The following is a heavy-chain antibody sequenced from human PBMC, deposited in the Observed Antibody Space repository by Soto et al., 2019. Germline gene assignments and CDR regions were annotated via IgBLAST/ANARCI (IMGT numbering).Heavy chain of an antibody. Sequence: SETLSLTCTVSGGSINTFYWSWVRQPAGTGLEWIGRIFSSGSTSFNPSLERRVAMSVDTSKNHFSLNLSSVTAADMAVYYCAREGSYSAYNFAHGIQLWSFDFWGQGALVTSPQ. J-gene: IGHJ4*02. CDR2: IFSSGST. V-gene: IGHV4-4*07. D-gene: IGHD5-12*01. CDR3: AREGSYSAYNFAHGIQLWSFDF. CDR1: GGSINTFY.